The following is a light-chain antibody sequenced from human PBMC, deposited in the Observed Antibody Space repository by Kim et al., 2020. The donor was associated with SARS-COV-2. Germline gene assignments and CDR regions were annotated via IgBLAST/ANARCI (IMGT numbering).Light chain of an antibody. J-gene: IGLJ2*01. CDR2: DVS. CDR3: CSYAGSVV. V-gene: IGLV2-11*01. Sequence: PGQSVPISCTGTSSDVGGYNYVSWYQQHPGKAPKLMIYDVSKRPSGVPDRFSGSKSGNTASLTISGLQAEDEADYYCCSYAGSVVFGGGTQLTVL. CDR1: SSDVGGYNY.